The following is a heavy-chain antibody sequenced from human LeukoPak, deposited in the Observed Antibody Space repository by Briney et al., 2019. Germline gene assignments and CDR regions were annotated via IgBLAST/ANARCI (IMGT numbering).Heavy chain of an antibody. Sequence: ASVKVSCKASGYFFTGYYIHWVRQAPGQGLEWMGWINPNSGDTNYAQRFQGRVTMTRDTSIRTAYMELSRLRSDDTAVYYCARSDHYYHYMDDWGIGTTVTVSS. J-gene: IGHJ6*03. V-gene: IGHV1-2*02. CDR3: ARSDHYYHYMDD. CDR1: GYFFTGYY. CDR2: INPNSGDT.